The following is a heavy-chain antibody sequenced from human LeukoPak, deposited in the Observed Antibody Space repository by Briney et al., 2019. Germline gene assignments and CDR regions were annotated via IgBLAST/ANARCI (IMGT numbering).Heavy chain of an antibody. D-gene: IGHD6-13*01. V-gene: IGHV1-8*01. CDR3: ARASIAAAGTGDY. J-gene: IGHJ4*02. CDR2: MYPNSGNT. Sequence: ASVKVSCKASGYTFTSYDINWVRQATGQGLEWMGWMYPNSGNTGYAQKFQGRVTMTRNTSISTAYMELSSLRSEDTAVYYCARASIAAAGTGDYWGQGTLVTVSS. CDR1: GYTFTSYD.